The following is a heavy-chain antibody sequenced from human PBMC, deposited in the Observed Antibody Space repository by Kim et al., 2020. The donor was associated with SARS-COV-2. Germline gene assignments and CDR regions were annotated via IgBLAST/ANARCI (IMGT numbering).Heavy chain of an antibody. CDR2: ISYDGSHK. J-gene: IGHJ4*02. V-gene: IGHV3-30*03. D-gene: IGHD1-26*01. CDR1: GFTFNTYG. Sequence: GGSLRLSCAASGFTFNTYGMHWVRQAPGKGLEWVAVISYDGSHKYYVDSVKGRFTNSRDNSKNTLYLQMNSLRIEDTAVYYCARSFSGSYFGYDYWGQGSLVTVSS. CDR3: ARSFSGSYFGYDY.